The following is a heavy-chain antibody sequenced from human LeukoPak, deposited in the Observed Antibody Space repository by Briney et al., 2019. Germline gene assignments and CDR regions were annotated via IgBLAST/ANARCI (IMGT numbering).Heavy chain of an antibody. D-gene: IGHD5-18*01. CDR2: IYYSGST. J-gene: IGHJ6*02. CDR1: GGSISSYY. CDR3: ARHKNRGYSYGPSLYYYGMDV. V-gene: IGHV4-59*01. Sequence: SETLSLTCTVSGGSISSYYWSWIRQPPGKGLEWIGYIYYSGSTNYNPSFKSRVTISVDTSKNQFSLKLSSVTAADTAVYYCARHKNRGYSYGPSLYYYGMDVWGQGTTVTVSS.